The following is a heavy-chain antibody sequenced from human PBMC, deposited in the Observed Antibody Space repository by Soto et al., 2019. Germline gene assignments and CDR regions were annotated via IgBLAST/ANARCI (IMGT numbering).Heavy chain of an antibody. CDR2: INAGNGNT. CDR1: GYTFTSYA. V-gene: IGHV1-3*01. J-gene: IGHJ1*01. D-gene: IGHD3-9*01. Sequence: QVQLVQSGAEVKKPGASVKVSCKASGYTFTSYAMHWVRQAPGQRLEWMGWINAGNGNTKYSQKFQGRVTITRDTSASTAYMELSSLRSEDTAVYYCARDVSDYDILTGYYNAEYFQHWGQGTLVTVSS. CDR3: ARDVSDYDILTGYYNAEYFQH.